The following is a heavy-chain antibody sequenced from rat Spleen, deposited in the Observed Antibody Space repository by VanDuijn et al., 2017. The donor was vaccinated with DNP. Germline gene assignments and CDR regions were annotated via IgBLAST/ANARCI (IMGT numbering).Heavy chain of an antibody. CDR3: TTDSYSSPFAY. V-gene: IGHV5S10*01. Sequence: EVQLVESGGGLLLPGRSLKLSCAASGFTFSDYNMAWVRQAPKKGLEWVATIIFDGSRTYYRDSVKGRFTISRDDAKSTLSLQMDSLRSEDTATYYCTTDSYSSPFAYWGQGTLVTVSS. CDR2: IIFDGSRT. J-gene: IGHJ3*01. D-gene: IGHD1-2*01. CDR1: GFTFSDYN.